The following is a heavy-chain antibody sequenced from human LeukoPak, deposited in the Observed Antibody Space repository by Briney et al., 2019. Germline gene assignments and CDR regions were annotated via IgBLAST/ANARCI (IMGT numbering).Heavy chain of an antibody. CDR1: GYSFTTDY. D-gene: IGHD4-11*01. J-gene: IGHJ3*02. V-gene: IGHV1-2*02. CDR2: INPKSGGT. CDR3: AREATTDAFDI. Sequence: ASVKVSCKASGYSFTTDYMHWVRQAPGQGLEWMGWINPKSGGTNFAQQFQGRVTMTRDTSINTAYMELSRLRSDDTAVYYCAREATTDAFDIWGQGTMVTVSS.